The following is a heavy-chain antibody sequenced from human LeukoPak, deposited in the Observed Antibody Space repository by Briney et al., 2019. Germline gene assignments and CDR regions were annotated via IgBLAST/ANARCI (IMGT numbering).Heavy chain of an antibody. CDR3: ARDGVTRRYNMYYYMDV. D-gene: IGHD1-1*01. CDR2: VAYDGSSK. J-gene: IGHJ6*03. CDR1: GFTFSSYG. V-gene: IGHV3-30*03. Sequence: PGGSLRLSCAASGFTFSSYGTSWVRQAPGKGLEWVAFVAYDGSSKYYRDSVKGRFIISRDYSRNTLYLQMNSLRGEDTAVYYCARDGVTRRYNMYYYMDVWGKGTTVTVSS.